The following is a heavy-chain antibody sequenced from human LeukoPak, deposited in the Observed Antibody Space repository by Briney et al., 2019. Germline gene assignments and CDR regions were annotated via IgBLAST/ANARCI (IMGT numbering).Heavy chain of an antibody. CDR2: VYTSGST. V-gene: IGHV4-4*07. CDR1: GGSISSYY. D-gene: IGHD3-3*01. Sequence: SETLSLTCTVSGGSISSYYWSWIRQPAGKGLEWIGRVYTSGSTNYNPSLKSRVTMSVDTSKNQFSLKLSSVTVADTAVYYCARDRYYDFWSGYLNWFDPWGQGTLVTVSS. J-gene: IGHJ5*02. CDR3: ARDRYYDFWSGYLNWFDP.